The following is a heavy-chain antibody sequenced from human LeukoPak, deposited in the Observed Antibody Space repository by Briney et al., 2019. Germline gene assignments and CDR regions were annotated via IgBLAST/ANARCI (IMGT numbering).Heavy chain of an antibody. D-gene: IGHD2-2*01. Sequence: GGPWRPSGAASGFRSSSIWLSWFGQAPGKELEGLANIKVDGSDKYYVDSVKGRFNISRDNAKNSLYLQMNSLGPEDTAVYHCAKGAYYCSNNCPQYYYYMDVWGEGTTVIVSS. CDR2: IKVDGSDK. CDR3: AKGAYYCSNNCPQYYYYMDV. CDR1: GFRSSSIW. V-gene: IGHV3-7*01. J-gene: IGHJ6*03.